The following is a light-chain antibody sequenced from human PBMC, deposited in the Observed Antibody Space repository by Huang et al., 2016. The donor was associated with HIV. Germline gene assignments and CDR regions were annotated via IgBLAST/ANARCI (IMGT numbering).Light chain of an antibody. J-gene: IGKJ3*01. Sequence: IQLTQSPSSLSASIGDRVTITCRASQGIRSDLAWYQQKPGKAPKLLIYAASTLESGVPSRFNGSGSGTDFTLTINNLQPEDFATYYCLQLNSYPVTFGPGTNVDV. CDR2: AAS. V-gene: IGKV1-9*01. CDR3: LQLNSYPVT. CDR1: QGIRSD.